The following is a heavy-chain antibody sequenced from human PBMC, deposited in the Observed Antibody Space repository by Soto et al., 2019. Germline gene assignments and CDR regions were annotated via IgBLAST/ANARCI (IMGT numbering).Heavy chain of an antibody. V-gene: IGHV4-30-4*01. J-gene: IGHJ5*02. CDR1: GGSISSGDYY. D-gene: IGHD3-3*01. CDR3: AREIGRGKIGYDFWKNWFDP. CDR2: IYYSGST. Sequence: QVQLQESGPGLVKPSQTLSLTCTVSGGSISSGDYYWSWIRQPPGKGLEWIGYIYYSGSTYYNPSLKSRVTISVDTSKNQFSLKLSSVTAADTAVYYCAREIGRGKIGYDFWKNWFDPWGQGTLVTVSS.